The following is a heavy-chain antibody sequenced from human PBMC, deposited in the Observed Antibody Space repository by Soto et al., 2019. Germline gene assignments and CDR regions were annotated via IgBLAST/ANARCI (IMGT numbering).Heavy chain of an antibody. J-gene: IGHJ6*02. CDR3: ARAAIAAAEPYYYYGMDV. CDR2: IIPILGTA. Sequence: QVQLVQSGAEVKKPGSSVKVSCKASGGTFSSYAISWVRQAPGQGLEWMGGIIPILGTANYAQKFQGRVTLTADESTSTAYMELSSLRSEDTAVYYCARAAIAAAEPYYYYGMDVWSQGTTVTVSS. CDR1: GGTFSSYA. D-gene: IGHD6-13*01. V-gene: IGHV1-69*01.